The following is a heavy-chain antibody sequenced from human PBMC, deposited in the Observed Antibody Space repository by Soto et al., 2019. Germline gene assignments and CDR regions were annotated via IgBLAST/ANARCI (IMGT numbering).Heavy chain of an antibody. CDR3: AKVISWLLNY. CDR2: ISGSGGST. Sequence: PGGSLRLSCAASGFTLSSYAMSWVRQAPGKGLEWVSAISGSGGSTYYADSVKGRFTISRDNSKNTLYLQMNSLRAEDTAVYNKAKVISWLLNYWGQGTLVTVSS. V-gene: IGHV3-23*01. CDR1: GFTLSSYA. D-gene: IGHD3-22*01. J-gene: IGHJ4*02.